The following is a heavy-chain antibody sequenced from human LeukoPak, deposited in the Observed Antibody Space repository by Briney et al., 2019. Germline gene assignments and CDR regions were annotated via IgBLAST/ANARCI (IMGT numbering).Heavy chain of an antibody. J-gene: IGHJ5*02. CDR1: GGSISSYY. V-gene: IGHV4-59*01. D-gene: IGHD3-3*01. CDR3: TRDPIFRVGGNYFDT. Sequence: SETLSLTCTVSGGSISSYYWSWIRQPPGKGLEWIGYIYYSGSTNYNPSLKSRVTISVDTSKNQFSLKLSSVTAADTAVYYCTRDPIFRVGGNYFDTWGQGTLVTVSS. CDR2: IYYSGST.